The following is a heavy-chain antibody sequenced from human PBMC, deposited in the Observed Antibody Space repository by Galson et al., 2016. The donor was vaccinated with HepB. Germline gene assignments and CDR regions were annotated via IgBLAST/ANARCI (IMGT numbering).Heavy chain of an antibody. CDR3: ARDPGISGTT. J-gene: IGHJ5*02. CDR2: IYSGGST. V-gene: IGHV3-53*04. CDR1: GFTVCNNY. D-gene: IGHD1-7*01. Sequence: SLRLSCAASGFTVCNNYMTWVRQAPGKGLEWVSTIYSGGSTFYPDSVQGRFTIYRHNSKNTLYLQMDTLRPEDTAVYYCARDPGISGTTWGQGILVTVSS.